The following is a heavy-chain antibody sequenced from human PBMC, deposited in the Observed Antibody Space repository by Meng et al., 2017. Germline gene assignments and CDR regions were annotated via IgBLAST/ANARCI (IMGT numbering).Heavy chain of an antibody. J-gene: IGHJ6*02. CDR2: INPSGGST. V-gene: IGHV1-46*01. CDR1: GYTFTSYY. Sequence: ASVKVSCKASGYTFTSYYMHWVRQAPGQGLEWMGIINPSGGSTSYAQKFQGRVTMTRDTSTSTVYMELSSLRSEDTAVYYCAAEYGSGSYYSFHGMDVWGQGTTVTVSS. D-gene: IGHD3-10*01. CDR3: AAEYGSGSYYSFHGMDV.